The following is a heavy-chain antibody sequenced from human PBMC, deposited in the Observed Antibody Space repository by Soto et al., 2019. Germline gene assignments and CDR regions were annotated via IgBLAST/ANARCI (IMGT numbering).Heavy chain of an antibody. V-gene: IGHV3-48*02. CDR3: ARLYYDYV. Sequence: LRLSCAASGWTFGTYSMNWVRQAPGKGLEWTAYINSDSDNIMYADSVKGRFTISRDNAKNSLFLQMNSLTDEDTAVYYCARLYYDYVWGQGTTVTVSS. D-gene: IGHD3-3*01. CDR1: GWTFGTYS. CDR2: INSDSDNI. J-gene: IGHJ6*02.